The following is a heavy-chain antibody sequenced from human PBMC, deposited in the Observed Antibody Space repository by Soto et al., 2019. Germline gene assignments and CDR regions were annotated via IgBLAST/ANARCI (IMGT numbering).Heavy chain of an antibody. CDR2: IYYSGST. Sequence: LSLTCTVSGGSISSGGYYWSWIRQHPGKGLEWIGYIYYSGSTYYNPSLKSRVTISVDTSKNQFSLKLSSVTAADTAVYYCARDAAVGLFDYWGQGTLVTVSS. V-gene: IGHV4-31*03. J-gene: IGHJ4*02. D-gene: IGHD1-26*01. CDR3: ARDAAVGLFDY. CDR1: GGSISSGGYY.